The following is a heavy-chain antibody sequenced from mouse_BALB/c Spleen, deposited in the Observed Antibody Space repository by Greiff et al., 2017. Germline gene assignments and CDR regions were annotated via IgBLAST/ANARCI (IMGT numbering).Heavy chain of an antibody. V-gene: IGHV5-12-2*01. CDR1: GFTFSSYT. Sequence: EVKVEESGGGLVQPGGSLKLSCAASGFTFSSYTMSWVRQTPEKRLEWVAYISNGGGSTYYPDTVKGRFTISRDNAKNTLYLQMSSLKSEDTAMYYCARDRYDGYAMDYWGQGTSVTVSS. J-gene: IGHJ4*01. CDR3: ARDRYDGYAMDY. D-gene: IGHD2-14*01. CDR2: ISNGGGST.